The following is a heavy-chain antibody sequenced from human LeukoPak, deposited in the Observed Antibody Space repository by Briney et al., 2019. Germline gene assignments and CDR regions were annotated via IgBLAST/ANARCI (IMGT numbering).Heavy chain of an antibody. CDR2: IYYTGST. CDR3: ARGPSASYYYDSSGSYYFDY. Sequence: SETLSLTCTVSGGSISNYYWTWIRQPPGKGLEWIGYIYYTGSTNYNPSLKSRVTISVDTSKNQFSLKLSSVTAADTAVYYCARGPSASYYYDSSGSYYFDYWGQGTLVTVSS. D-gene: IGHD3-22*01. V-gene: IGHV4-59*12. J-gene: IGHJ4*02. CDR1: GGSISNYY.